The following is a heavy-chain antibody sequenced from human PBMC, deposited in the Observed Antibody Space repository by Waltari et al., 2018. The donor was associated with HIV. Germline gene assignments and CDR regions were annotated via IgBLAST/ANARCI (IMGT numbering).Heavy chain of an antibody. CDR2: MNTNRGNT. V-gene: IGHV1-8*01. CDR1: GYTFTSYD. J-gene: IGHJ4*02. D-gene: IGHD3-22*01. CDR3: ARGPFDYYDSFPFDY. Sequence: QVQLVQSGAEVKKPGASVKVSCTASGYTFTSYDINWVRQATGQGFEGMGWMNTNRGNTGYAQKVQGRVTITRNTSRSTGYMGLSSLGSEDTAVYYCARGPFDYYDSFPFDYWGQGTLVTVSS.